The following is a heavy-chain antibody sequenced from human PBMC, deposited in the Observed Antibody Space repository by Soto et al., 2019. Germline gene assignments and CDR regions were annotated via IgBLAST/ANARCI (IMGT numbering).Heavy chain of an antibody. CDR2: ISYDGSSI. CDR1: GFTFTNYG. D-gene: IGHD3-10*01. J-gene: IGHJ4*02. Sequence: QVQLVESGGGVVQPGRSLRLSCAASGFTFTNYGMHWIRQAPGKGLEWVAVISYDGSSIYYTDSVKGRFTISRDNSNNMMYLQMNSLSAEDTAVYYCAKDLKESTDYYFDYWGQGTLVTVSS. V-gene: IGHV3-30*18. CDR3: AKDLKESTDYYFDY.